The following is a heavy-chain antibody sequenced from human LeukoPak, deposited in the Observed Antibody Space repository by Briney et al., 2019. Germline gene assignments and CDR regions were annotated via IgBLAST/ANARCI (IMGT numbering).Heavy chain of an antibody. CDR3: ARDGVYQPLHPNFDY. J-gene: IGHJ4*02. CDR2: INPSGGST. D-gene: IGHD2-8*01. CDR1: GYTFTSYY. Sequence: ASVKVSCKASGYTFTSYYMHWVRQAPGQGLEWMGIINPSGGSTSYAQKFQGRVTMTRDTSTSTVYMELGSLRSEDTAVYYCARDGVYQPLHPNFDYWGQGTLVTVSS. V-gene: IGHV1-46*01.